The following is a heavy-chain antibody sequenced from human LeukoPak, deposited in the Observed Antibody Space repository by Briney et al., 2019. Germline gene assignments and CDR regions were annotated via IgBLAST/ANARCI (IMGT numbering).Heavy chain of an antibody. V-gene: IGHV3-66*01. CDR2: IYSCGST. CDR3: AKGLEGSTSCYTSYYYYYMDV. CDR1: GFTVSSNY. D-gene: IGHD2-2*02. J-gene: IGHJ6*03. Sequence: PGGSLRLSCAASGFTVSSNYMSWVRQAPGKGLEWVSVIYSCGSTYYADSVKGRFTISRDNSKNTLYLQMNSLRAEDTAVYYCAKGLEGSTSCYTSYYYYYMDVWGKGTTVTVSS.